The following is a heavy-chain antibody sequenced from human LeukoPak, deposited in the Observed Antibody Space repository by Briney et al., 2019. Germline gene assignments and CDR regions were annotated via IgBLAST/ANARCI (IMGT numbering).Heavy chain of an antibody. J-gene: IGHJ4*02. CDR1: GGTFSSHT. Sequence: SVKVPCKASGGTFSSHTISWVRQAPGQGLEWMGRIIPILGIANYAQKFQGRVTITADKSTSTAYMELSSLRSEDTAVYYCARDNPRDFWSNFDYWGQGTLVTVSS. CDR3: ARDNPRDFWSNFDY. V-gene: IGHV1-69*04. D-gene: IGHD3-3*01. CDR2: IIPILGIA.